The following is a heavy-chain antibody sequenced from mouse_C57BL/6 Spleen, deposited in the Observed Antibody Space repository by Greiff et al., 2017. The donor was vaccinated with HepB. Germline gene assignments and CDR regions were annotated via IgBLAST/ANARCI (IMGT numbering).Heavy chain of an antibody. D-gene: IGHD1-1*01. CDR1: GYAFSSSW. J-gene: IGHJ2*01. CDR2: IDPGDGDT. V-gene: IGHV1-82*01. Sequence: QVQLQQSGPELVKPGASVKISCKASGYAFSSSWMNWVKQRPGKGLEWIGRIDPGDGDTNYNGKFKGKATLTADKSSSTAYMQLSSLTSEDSAVYFCARSITTVVGGDYWGQGTTLTVSS. CDR3: ARSITTVVGGDY.